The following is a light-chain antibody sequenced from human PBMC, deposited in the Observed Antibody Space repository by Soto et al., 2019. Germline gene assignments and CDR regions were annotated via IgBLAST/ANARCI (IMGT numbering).Light chain of an antibody. CDR3: QQYNSWPHT. CDR2: CAS. CDR1: QSVSSN. Sequence: EIVMTQSPATLSVSPGERATLSCRASQSVSSNLAWYQQKPGQAPRLLIYCASTRATGIPARFSGSGSGTEFTLTISSLQSEDFAVYYCQQYNSWPHTFGQGTKVEIK. J-gene: IGKJ1*01. V-gene: IGKV3-15*01.